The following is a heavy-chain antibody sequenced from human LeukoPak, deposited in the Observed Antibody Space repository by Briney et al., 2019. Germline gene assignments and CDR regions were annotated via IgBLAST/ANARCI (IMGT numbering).Heavy chain of an antibody. CDR3: VRDDVVSGTGLGDY. D-gene: IGHD5/OR15-5a*01. CDR2: INSDGSST. J-gene: IGHJ4*02. Sequence: GGTLRLSCAASVFTFSRYWMHWVRQAPGKGLVWVSHINSDGSSTTYADSVKGRFTISRDNARNTLYLQMNSLRAEDTAVYYCVRDDVVSGTGLGDYWGQGTLVTVSS. CDR1: VFTFSRYW. V-gene: IGHV3-74*01.